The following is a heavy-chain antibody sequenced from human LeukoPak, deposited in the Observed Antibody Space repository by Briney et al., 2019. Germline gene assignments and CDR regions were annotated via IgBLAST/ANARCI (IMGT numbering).Heavy chain of an antibody. V-gene: IGHV1-2*06. CDR3: ARDYGSGYYYFDY. J-gene: IGHJ4*02. CDR2: INPNSGGT. D-gene: IGHD3-22*01. Sequence: ASVKVSCKASGYTFTGYYMHWVRQAPGQGLEWMGRINPNSGGTNYAQKFQGRVTMTRDTFISTAYMELSRLRSDDTAVYYCARDYGSGYYYFDYWGQGTLVTVSS. CDR1: GYTFTGYY.